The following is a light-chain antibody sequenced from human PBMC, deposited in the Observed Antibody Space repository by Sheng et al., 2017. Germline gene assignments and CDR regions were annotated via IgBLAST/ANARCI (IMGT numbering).Light chain of an antibody. CDR2: WAS. J-gene: IGKJ1*01. Sequence: DIVMTQSPDSLVVSLGERATINCKSSQTVLYNSNNKNYLAWYQQKPGQPPKLLIYWASTRESGVPDRFTGSGSGTDFTLTISSLQAEDVAVYYCQQHYVTPRTLGQGTKVEIK. V-gene: IGKV4-1*01. CDR3: QQHYVTPRT. CDR1: QTVLYNSNNKNY.